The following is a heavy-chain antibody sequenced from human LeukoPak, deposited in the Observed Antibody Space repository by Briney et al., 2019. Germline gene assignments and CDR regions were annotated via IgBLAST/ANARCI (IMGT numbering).Heavy chain of an antibody. Sequence: SETLSLTCTVSGSSISSGYYWGWIRQPPGKGLEWIGSIYYSGSTYYNPSLKSRVTISVDTSKNQFSLKLSSVTAADTAVYYCARHLQGIVVVPAAGSWGQGTLVTVSS. CDR3: ARHLQGIVVVPAAGS. CDR1: GSSISSGYY. CDR2: IYYSGST. D-gene: IGHD2-2*01. J-gene: IGHJ4*02. V-gene: IGHV4-38-2*02.